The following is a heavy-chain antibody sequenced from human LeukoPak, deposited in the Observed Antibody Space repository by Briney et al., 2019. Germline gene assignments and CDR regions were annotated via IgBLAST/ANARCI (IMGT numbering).Heavy chain of an antibody. J-gene: IGHJ6*03. CDR3: TRRNYYYYYMDV. CDR2: IRSKASNYAT. V-gene: IGHV3-73*01. Sequence: GGSLRLSCAASGFTFSGSAMHWVRQASGNGLEWVGRIRSKASNYATAYAASVKGRFTISRDDSKNTAYLQMNSLKTEDTAVYYCTRRNYYYYYMDVWGKGTTVTVSS. CDR1: GFTFSGSA.